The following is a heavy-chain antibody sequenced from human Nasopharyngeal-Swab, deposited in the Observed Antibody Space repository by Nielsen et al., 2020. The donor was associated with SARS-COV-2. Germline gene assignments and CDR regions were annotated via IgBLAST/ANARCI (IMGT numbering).Heavy chain of an antibody. CDR3: ARHFPLSGIGVVITTPQIYFDY. D-gene: IGHD3-22*01. CDR1: GGSISSYY. Sequence: GSLRLSCTVSGGSISSYYWSWIRQPPGKGLEWIGYIYYSGSTNYNPSLKSRVTISVDTSKNQFSLKLSSVTAADTAVYYCARHFPLSGIGVVITTPQIYFDYWGQGTLVTVSS. CDR2: IYYSGST. J-gene: IGHJ4*02. V-gene: IGHV4-59*08.